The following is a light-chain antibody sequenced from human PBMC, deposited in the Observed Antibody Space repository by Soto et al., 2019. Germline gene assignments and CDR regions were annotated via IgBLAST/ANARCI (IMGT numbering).Light chain of an antibody. CDR2: EVS. J-gene: IGLJ1*01. CDR3: SSYTTSSNYV. CDR1: SSDVGSYNF. V-gene: IGLV2-14*01. Sequence: VLTQPASVSGSPGQSITISCTGTSSDVGSYNFVSWYQQLPGKAPKLMIYEVSNRPSGVSNRFSGSKSGNTASLTISGLQAEDEADYYCSSYTTSSNYVFGSGTKVTV.